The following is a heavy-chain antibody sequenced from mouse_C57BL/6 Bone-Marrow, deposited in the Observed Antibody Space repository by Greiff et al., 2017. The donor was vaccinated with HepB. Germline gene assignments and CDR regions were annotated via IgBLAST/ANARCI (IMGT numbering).Heavy chain of an antibody. CDR2: IWWDDDK. V-gene: IGHV8-8*01. D-gene: IGHD2-4*01. CDR1: GFSLSTFGMG. J-gene: IGHJ4*01. Sequence: QVTLKESGPGILQPSQTLSLTCSFSGFSLSTFGMGVGWIRQPSGKGLEWLAHIWWDDDKYYNPALKSRLTISKDTSKNQVFLKIANVDTADTATYYCARPYYDYDLYYAMDYWGQGTSVTVSS. CDR3: ARPYYDYDLYYAMDY.